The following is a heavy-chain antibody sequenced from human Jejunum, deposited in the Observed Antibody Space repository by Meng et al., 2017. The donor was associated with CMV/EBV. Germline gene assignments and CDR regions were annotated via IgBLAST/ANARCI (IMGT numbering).Heavy chain of an antibody. J-gene: IGHJ4*02. CDR3: ARGRHSYGDYDTFDR. CDR2: IYYTGTI. D-gene: IGHD4-17*01. V-gene: IGHV4-39*07. CDR1: GGSITSSNVD. Sequence: GGSITSSNVDWGWVRQPPGKGLEWIGNIYYTGTIYYKPSLQSRVTISVDASKNHFSLRQTSVTAADTAVYYCARGRHSYGDYDTFDRWGQGTLVTVSS.